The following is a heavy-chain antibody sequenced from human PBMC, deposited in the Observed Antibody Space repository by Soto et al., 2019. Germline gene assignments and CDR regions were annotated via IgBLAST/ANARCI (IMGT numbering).Heavy chain of an antibody. V-gene: IGHV4-30-4*01. J-gene: IGHJ4*02. CDR3: ARVHGDYVFYFAY. CDR2: IYYSGST. Sequence: SETLSLTCTVSGGSISSGDYYWSWIRQPPGKGLKWIGYIYYSGSTYYTPSLKVRFTLSLDTSKTQFSLKLSSVTAADTAVYYCARVHGDYVFYFAYWGQGTLVT. D-gene: IGHD4-17*01. CDR1: GGSISSGDYY.